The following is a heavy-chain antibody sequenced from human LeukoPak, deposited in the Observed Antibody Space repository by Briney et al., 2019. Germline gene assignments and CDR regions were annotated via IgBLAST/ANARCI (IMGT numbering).Heavy chain of an antibody. V-gene: IGHV4-59*12. CDR1: GGSISSYY. D-gene: IGHD4-11*01. J-gene: IGHJ6*03. CDR3: ARRGYSNRYYYYYMDV. CDR2: IYYSGST. Sequence: SETLSLTCTVSGGSISSYYWSWIRQPPGKGLEWIGYIYYSGSTNYNPSLKSRVTISVDTSKNQFSLKLSSVTAADTAVYYCARRGYSNRYYYYYMDVWGKGTTVTVSS.